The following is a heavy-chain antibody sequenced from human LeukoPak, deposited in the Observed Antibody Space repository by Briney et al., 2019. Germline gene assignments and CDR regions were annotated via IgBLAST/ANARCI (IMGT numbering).Heavy chain of an antibody. CDR1: GYTLTELS. CDR3: ATXXXXXXXXXXXXXXXXXTGDYYGMDV. D-gene: IGHD7-27*01. Sequence: GASVKVSCKVSGYTLTELSMHWVRQAPGKGLEWMGGFDPEDGETIYAQKFQGRVTMTEDTSTDTAYMELSSLRSEDTAVYYCATXXXXXXXXXXXXXXXXXTGDYYGMDVWGQGTTVTVSS. CDR2: FDPEDGET. V-gene: IGHV1-24*01. J-gene: IGHJ6*02.